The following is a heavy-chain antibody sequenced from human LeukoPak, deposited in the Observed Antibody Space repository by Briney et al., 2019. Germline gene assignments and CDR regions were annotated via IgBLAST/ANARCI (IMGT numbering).Heavy chain of an antibody. Sequence: RGSLRLSCAASGFDLSTYWMTWVRQAPGKGLEWVANIKPDGSAKNYMDSVKGRFTISRDNAKNSLYLQMNSLRAEDTAMYYCARQTDRDAYNRYWGQGTLVTVSS. J-gene: IGHJ4*02. D-gene: IGHD5-24*01. CDR3: ARQTDRDAYNRY. CDR2: IKPDGSAK. V-gene: IGHV3-7*05. CDR1: GFDLSTYW.